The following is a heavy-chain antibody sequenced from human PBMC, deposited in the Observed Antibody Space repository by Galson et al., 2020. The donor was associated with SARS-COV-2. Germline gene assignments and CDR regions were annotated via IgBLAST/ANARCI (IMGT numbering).Heavy chain of an antibody. J-gene: IGHJ6*02. V-gene: IGHV3-21*01. Sequence: PGGSLRLSCAASGFPFISYTMNWVRQAPGKGLAWVSSISSRSHYIYYADSVKGRFTISRDNAKNSVYLQMNSLRAEDTAVYYCARPRNEEVLIAFGLDVWGQGTTVIVS. CDR1: GFPFISYT. CDR2: ISSRSHYI. D-gene: IGHD3-22*01. CDR3: ARPRNEEVLIAFGLDV.